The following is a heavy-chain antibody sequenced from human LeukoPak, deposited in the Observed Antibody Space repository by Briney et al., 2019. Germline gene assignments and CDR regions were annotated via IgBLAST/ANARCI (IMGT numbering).Heavy chain of an antibody. V-gene: IGHV1-8*01. Sequence: VASVKVSCKASGYTFTSYDINWVRQATGQGLEWMGRMNPNSGDTGYAQKFQGRVTMTRNTSISTAYMELSSLRSEDTAVYYCARDFFNNYDRGTWGQGTLVTVSS. CDR3: ARDFFNNYDRGT. J-gene: IGHJ5*02. D-gene: IGHD3-22*01. CDR2: MNPNSGDT. CDR1: GYTFTSYD.